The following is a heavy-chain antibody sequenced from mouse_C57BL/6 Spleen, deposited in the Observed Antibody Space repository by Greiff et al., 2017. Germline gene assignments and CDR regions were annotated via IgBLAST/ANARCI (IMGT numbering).Heavy chain of an antibody. CDR3: AIGKTYGYTWFAY. CDR1: GFTFSSYA. Sequence: DVMLVESGGGLVKPGGSLKLSCAASGFTFSSYAMSWVRQTPDKRLEWVATISDGGSYTYYPDNVKGRFTISRDNAKNNLYLQMSHLKSEDTAMYYCAIGKTYGYTWFAYWGQGTLVTVSA. V-gene: IGHV5-4*03. J-gene: IGHJ3*01. D-gene: IGHD2-2*01. CDR2: ISDGGSYT.